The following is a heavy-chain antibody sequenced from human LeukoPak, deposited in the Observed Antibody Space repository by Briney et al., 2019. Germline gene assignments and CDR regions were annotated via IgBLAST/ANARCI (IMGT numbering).Heavy chain of an antibody. D-gene: IGHD3-10*01. CDR2: ISSSYI. CDR1: GFTFSSYS. CDR3: ARDDITMVRGVILPYDY. J-gene: IGHJ4*02. V-gene: IGHV3-21*01. Sequence: GGSLRLSCAASGFTFSSYSMNWVRQAPGKGLEWVSSISSSYIYYADSVKGRFTISRDNAKNSLYLQMNSLRAEDTAVYYCARDDITMVRGVILPYDYWGQGTLVTVSS.